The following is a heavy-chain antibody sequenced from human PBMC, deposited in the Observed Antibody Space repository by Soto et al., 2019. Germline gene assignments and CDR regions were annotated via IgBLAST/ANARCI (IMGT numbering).Heavy chain of an antibody. J-gene: IGHJ3*02. CDR3: ARDLPCLCDAFDI. V-gene: IGHV1-69*12. CDR2: IIPIFGTA. Sequence: QVQLVQSGAEVKKPGSSVKVSCKASVGTFSSYAISWVRQAPGQGLEWMGGIIPIFGTANYAQKFQGRVTITADESTSTVYMELRSLRSEDTAVYYCARDLPCLCDAFDIWGQGTMVTVSS. CDR1: VGTFSSYA.